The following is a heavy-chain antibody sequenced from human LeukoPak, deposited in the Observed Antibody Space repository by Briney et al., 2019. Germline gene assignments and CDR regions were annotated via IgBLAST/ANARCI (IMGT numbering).Heavy chain of an antibody. D-gene: IGHD6-19*01. CDR3: AKDKWMVEDAFDI. J-gene: IGHJ3*02. V-gene: IGHV3-23*01. Sequence: GGSLRLSCADSGFTFSSYAMSWVRQAPGKGLEWVSAISGSGGSTNYADSVKGRFTISRDNSKNTLYLQMNSLRAEDTAVYYCAKDKWMVEDAFDIWGQGTMVTVSS. CDR1: GFTFSSYA. CDR2: ISGSGGST.